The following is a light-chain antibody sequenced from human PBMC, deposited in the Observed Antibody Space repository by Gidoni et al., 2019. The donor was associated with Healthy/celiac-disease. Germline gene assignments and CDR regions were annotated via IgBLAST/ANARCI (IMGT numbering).Light chain of an antibody. Sequence: EIVMTQSPATLSVSPGESATLSGRASQSVSSNLAWYQQKPGQAPRLLIYGASTRATGIPARFSGSGSGTEFTLTISSLQSEDVAVYYCQQYNNWPPYSFGQGTKLEIK. V-gene: IGKV3-15*01. CDR3: QQYNNWPPYS. CDR1: QSVSSN. J-gene: IGKJ2*03. CDR2: GAS.